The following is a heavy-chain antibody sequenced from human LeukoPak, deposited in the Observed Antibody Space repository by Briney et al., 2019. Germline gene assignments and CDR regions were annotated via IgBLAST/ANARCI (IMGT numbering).Heavy chain of an antibody. CDR2: ISSSSSYI. CDR3: AREPRTFGGLEYFQH. V-gene: IGHV3-21*01. CDR1: GFTFSSYS. J-gene: IGHJ1*01. Sequence: GGSLRLSCAASGFTFSSYSMNWVRQAPGKGLEWVSSISSSSSYIYYADSVKGRFTISRDNAKNSLYLQMNSLRAEDTAVYYCAREPRTFGGLEYFQHWGQGTLVTVSS. D-gene: IGHD3-16*01.